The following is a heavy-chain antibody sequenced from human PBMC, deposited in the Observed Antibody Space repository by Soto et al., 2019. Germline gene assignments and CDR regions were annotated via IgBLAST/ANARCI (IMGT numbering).Heavy chain of an antibody. CDR1: GFTFSSYA. Sequence: PGGSLRLSCAASGFTFSSYAMSWVRQAPGKGLEWVSAISGSGGSTYYADSVKGRFTISRDNSKNTLYLQMNSLRAEDTAVYYCAKGKESARAEQPRTRYYYYYGMDVWGQGTTVTVSS. CDR2: ISGSGGST. D-gene: IGHD6-6*01. J-gene: IGHJ6*02. V-gene: IGHV3-23*01. CDR3: AKGKESARAEQPRTRYYYYYGMDV.